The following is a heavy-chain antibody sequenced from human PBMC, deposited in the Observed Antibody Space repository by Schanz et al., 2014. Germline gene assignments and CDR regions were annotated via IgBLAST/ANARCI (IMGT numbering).Heavy chain of an antibody. J-gene: IGHJ4*02. CDR2: FYNPGST. CDR1: GDSVNSNY. D-gene: IGHD3-10*01. Sequence: QVQLQESGPGLVKPSETLSLTCTVSGDSVNSNYWNWIRQSPGRGLEWIGHFYNPGSTNYNPSLKSRATMSVDASKNEFSLSLKSVTAADTAVYYCATGSGDFDHWGQGIQVTVSS. V-gene: IGHV4-59*02. CDR3: ATGSGDFDH.